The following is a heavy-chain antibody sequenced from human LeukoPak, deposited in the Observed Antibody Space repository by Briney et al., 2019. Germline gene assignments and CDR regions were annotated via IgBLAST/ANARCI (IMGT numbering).Heavy chain of an antibody. Sequence: ASVKVSCKASGYTFTGYYMHWVRQAPGQGLEWMGWINPNSGGTNYAQKFQGRVTMTRDTSISTAYMELSRLRSDDTAVYYCAREGQNFWSGYNDYWGQGTLVTVSS. CDR3: AREGQNFWSGYNDY. V-gene: IGHV1-2*02. D-gene: IGHD3-3*01. CDR1: GYTFTGYY. CDR2: INPNSGGT. J-gene: IGHJ4*02.